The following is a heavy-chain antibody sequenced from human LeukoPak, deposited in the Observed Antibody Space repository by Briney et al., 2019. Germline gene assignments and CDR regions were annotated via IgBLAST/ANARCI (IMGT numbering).Heavy chain of an antibody. CDR3: ARGVVLRYFDWSDY. D-gene: IGHD3-9*01. CDR1: EFTFSSYW. J-gene: IGHJ4*02. Sequence: PGGSLRLSCAASEFTFSSYWMSWVRQAPGKGLEWVANIKQDGSEKYYVDSVKGRFTISRDNAKNSLYLQMNSLRAEDTAVYYCARGVVLRYFDWSDYWGQGTLATVSS. CDR2: IKQDGSEK. V-gene: IGHV3-7*01.